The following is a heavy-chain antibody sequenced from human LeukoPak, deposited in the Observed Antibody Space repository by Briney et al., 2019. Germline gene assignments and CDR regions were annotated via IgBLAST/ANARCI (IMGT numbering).Heavy chain of an antibody. CDR3: ARGPRAARSGFDM. J-gene: IGHJ3*02. D-gene: IGHD3-3*01. V-gene: IGHV3-74*01. CDR1: GFTFSRYW. CDR2: LNSDGSST. Sequence: PGGSLRLSCAASGFTFSRYWMHWVRQAPGKGLMWVSRLNSDGSSTNYTDSVKGRFTISRDNAKNTLYLQMNSLRGEDTAVYYCARGPRAARSGFDMWGLGTMVTVSS.